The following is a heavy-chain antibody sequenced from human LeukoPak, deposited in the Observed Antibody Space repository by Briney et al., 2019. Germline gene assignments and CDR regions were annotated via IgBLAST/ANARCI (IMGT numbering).Heavy chain of an antibody. Sequence: SETLSLTCTVSGGSISPYFWSWIRQPPGKGLEWVGYISYSGNTNYNPSLKSRVTISVDTSKNQFSLQLTSVTAADRAVYYCARDDYRGLTNIDPWGQGTLVTVSS. CDR2: ISYSGNT. CDR3: ARDDYRGLTNIDP. CDR1: GGSISPYF. J-gene: IGHJ5*02. V-gene: IGHV4-59*01. D-gene: IGHD3-10*01.